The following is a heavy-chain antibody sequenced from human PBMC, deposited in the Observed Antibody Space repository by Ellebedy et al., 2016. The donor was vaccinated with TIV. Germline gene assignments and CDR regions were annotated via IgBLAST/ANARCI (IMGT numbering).Heavy chain of an antibody. CDR3: ARNGYCTPSNCRSYNWFDP. CDR2: INQDGREI. J-gene: IGHJ5*02. V-gene: IGHV3-7*01. Sequence: GESLKISCAASGFTFSSYWMSWVRQAPGKGLEWVANINQDGREIHYVDSVKGRFTISRDNAKNSVYLQMNSLTVDDTAEYYCARNGYCTPSNCRSYNWFDPWGQGTLVTVSS. D-gene: IGHD2-8*01. CDR1: GFTFSSYW.